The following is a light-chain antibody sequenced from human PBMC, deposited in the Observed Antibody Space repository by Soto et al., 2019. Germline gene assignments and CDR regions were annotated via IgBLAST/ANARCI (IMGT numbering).Light chain of an antibody. CDR3: QQYNNWPST. J-gene: IGKJ1*01. V-gene: IGKV3-15*01. CDR2: AAS. Sequence: EIVLTQSPATLSLSPGERATLSCRASQSVIANLAWYQQKSGQAPRLLIYAASTRATDIPARFSGSGSGTEFTLTISNLQSEDFVVYYCQQYNNWPSTFGQGTKVDIK. CDR1: QSVIAN.